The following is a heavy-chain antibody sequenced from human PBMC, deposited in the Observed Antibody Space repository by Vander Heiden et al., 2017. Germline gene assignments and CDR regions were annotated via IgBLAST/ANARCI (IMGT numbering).Heavy chain of an antibody. CDR1: GYTFTGYY. CDR2: INPNSGGT. D-gene: IGHD6-19*01. CDR3: ARVRSSGWYNWFDP. V-gene: IGHV1-2*02. J-gene: IGHJ5*02. Sequence: QVQLVQSGAEVKKPGASVKVSCKASGYTFTGYYLHWVRQAPGQGLEWMGWINPNSGGTNYAQKFQGRVTMTRDTSISTAYMELSRRRSDDTAVYYCARVRSSGWYNWFDPWGQGTLVTVSS.